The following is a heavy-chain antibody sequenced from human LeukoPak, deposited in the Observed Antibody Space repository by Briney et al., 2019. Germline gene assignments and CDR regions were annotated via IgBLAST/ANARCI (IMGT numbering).Heavy chain of an antibody. CDR2: ISISGGTT. V-gene: IGHV3-23*01. D-gene: IGHD3-10*01. CDR1: GFTFSSSA. J-gene: IGHJ4*02. Sequence: GGSLRLSCAASGFTFSSSAMTWVRQAPGKGLEWVSIISISGGTTYYADSVKGRFTISRDNSKNTLFLQMNSLRAEDTAVYYCAKDRFYGSGSFVGPSDYWGQGTLVTVSS. CDR3: AKDRFYGSGSFVGPSDY.